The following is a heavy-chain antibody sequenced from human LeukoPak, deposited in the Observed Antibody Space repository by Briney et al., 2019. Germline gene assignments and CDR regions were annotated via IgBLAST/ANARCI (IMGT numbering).Heavy chain of an antibody. J-gene: IGHJ4*02. CDR2: IYYSGGT. Sequence: SQTLCLTCAVSGGSISSGDHYWSWIRQPPGKGLEWLAYIYYSGGTYYNPSLRSRVTISVDTSKNQFYLNLSSVTAADTAVYYCARGDSSSWSLKIWGQGTLVTVSS. CDR1: GGSISSGDHY. V-gene: IGHV4-30-4*01. D-gene: IGHD6-13*01. CDR3: ARGDSSSWSLKI.